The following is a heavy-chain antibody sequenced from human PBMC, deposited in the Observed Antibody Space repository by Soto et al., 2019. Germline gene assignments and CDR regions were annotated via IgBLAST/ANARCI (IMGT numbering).Heavy chain of an antibody. Sequence: SETLSLTCTVSGGSISSSIYYWGWIRHPPGKGLEWIGSIYYSGITYYNPSLKSRVTISVDTSKNQFSLKLSSVTAADTAVYYCARHSEQWPSSHFDYWGQGTLVTVSS. D-gene: IGHD6-19*01. CDR2: IYYSGIT. V-gene: IGHV4-39*01. J-gene: IGHJ4*02. CDR3: ARHSEQWPSSHFDY. CDR1: GGSISSSIYY.